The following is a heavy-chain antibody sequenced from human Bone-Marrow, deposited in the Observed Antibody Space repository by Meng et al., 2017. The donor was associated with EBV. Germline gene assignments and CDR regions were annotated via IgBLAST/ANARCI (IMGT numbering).Heavy chain of an antibody. CDR3: ATGDYYDSSGPSDY. Sequence: QSWSGGKKPGASVKVSSQASGCAFTSYYMHWGRQAPGQGLEWMGIINPSGGSTSYAQKFQGRVTMTRDTSTSTVYMELSSLRSEDTAVYYCATGDYYDSSGPSDYWGQGTLVTVSS. J-gene: IGHJ4*02. CDR2: INPSGGST. CDR1: GCAFTSYY. D-gene: IGHD3-22*01. V-gene: IGHV1-46*01.